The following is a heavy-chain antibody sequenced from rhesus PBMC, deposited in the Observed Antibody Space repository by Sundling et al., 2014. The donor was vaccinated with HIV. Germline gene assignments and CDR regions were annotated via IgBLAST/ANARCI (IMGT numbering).Heavy chain of an antibody. J-gene: IGHJ4*01. CDR3: AKGHRTDP. D-gene: IGHD6-19*01. Sequence: QVQLVQSGAEVKKPGASVKLSCKASGYTFTSYSINWVRQAPGQGLEWVGWINPSSGYTGYAQKFQDRVTMTRDTSTTTAYMELSSLRSEDTAVYYCAKGHRTDPWGQGVLVTVSS. CDR2: INPSSGYT. CDR1: GYTFTSYS. V-gene: IGHV1-200*01.